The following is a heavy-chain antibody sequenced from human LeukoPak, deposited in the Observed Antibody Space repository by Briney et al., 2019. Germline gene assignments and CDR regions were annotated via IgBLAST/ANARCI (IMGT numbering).Heavy chain of an antibody. Sequence: SETLSLTCTVSGGSISSYYWSWIRQPAGKGLEWIGRIYTSGSTNYNPSLKSRVTMSVDTSKNQFSLKLSSVTAADTAAYYCARAAYYDILTGHDAFDIWGQGTMVTVSS. V-gene: IGHV4-4*07. D-gene: IGHD3-9*01. J-gene: IGHJ3*02. CDR3: ARAAYYDILTGHDAFDI. CDR1: GGSISSYY. CDR2: IYTSGST.